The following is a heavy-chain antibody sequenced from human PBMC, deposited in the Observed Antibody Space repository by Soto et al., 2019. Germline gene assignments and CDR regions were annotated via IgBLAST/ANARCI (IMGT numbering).Heavy chain of an antibody. D-gene: IGHD5-12*01. Sequence: XXTLSLTCAVYGGSFSGYYWSWIRQPPGKGLEWIGEIXHSGSXNYNTYIRSRXXISVDKSXXQFSMKLSSMTGAETAVYYCARGRWLRLVSFDYWGQETLVTASS. CDR3: ARGRWLRLVSFDY. J-gene: IGHJ4*02. V-gene: IGHV4-34*01. CDR1: GGSFSGYY. CDR2: IXHSGSX.